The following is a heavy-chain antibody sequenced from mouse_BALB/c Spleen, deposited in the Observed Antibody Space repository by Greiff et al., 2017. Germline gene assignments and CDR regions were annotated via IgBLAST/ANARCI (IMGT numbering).Heavy chain of an antibody. Sequence: LVKTGASVKISCKASGYSFTGYYMHWVKQSHGKSLEWIGYISCYNGATSYNQKFKGKATLTVDESSSTAYMQLSSLTSEDSAVYYCARGDRYESAYWGQGTLVTVSA. CDR3: ARGDRYESAY. J-gene: IGHJ3*01. CDR2: ISCYNGAT. V-gene: IGHV1S34*01. D-gene: IGHD2-14*01. CDR1: GYSFTGYY.